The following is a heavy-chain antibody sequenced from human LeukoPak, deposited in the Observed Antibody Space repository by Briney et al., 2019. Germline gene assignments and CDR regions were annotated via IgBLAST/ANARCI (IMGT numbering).Heavy chain of an antibody. D-gene: IGHD5-18*01. Sequence: PSETLSLTCTVSGGSISSYYWSWIRQPPGKGLEWIGYIYYSGSTNYNPSLKSRVTISVDTSKNQFSLKLGSVTAADTAVYYCARGDTAMPSVDYWGQGTLVTVSS. CDR1: GGSISSYY. CDR3: ARGDTAMPSVDY. V-gene: IGHV4-59*08. CDR2: IYYSGST. J-gene: IGHJ4*02.